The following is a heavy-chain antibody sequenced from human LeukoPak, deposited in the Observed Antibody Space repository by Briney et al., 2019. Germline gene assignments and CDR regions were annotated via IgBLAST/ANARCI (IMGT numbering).Heavy chain of an antibody. D-gene: IGHD3-22*01. CDR3: ARDADYYYDSSGYLRYDY. J-gene: IGHJ4*02. Sequence: ASVKVSCKASGYTFTSYGISWVRQAPGQGLEWMGWISAYNGNTNYAQKLQGRVTMTTDTSTSTAYMELRSLRSDDTAVYYCARDADYYYDSSGYLRYDYWGQGTLVTVSS. V-gene: IGHV1-18*01. CDR1: GYTFTSYG. CDR2: ISAYNGNT.